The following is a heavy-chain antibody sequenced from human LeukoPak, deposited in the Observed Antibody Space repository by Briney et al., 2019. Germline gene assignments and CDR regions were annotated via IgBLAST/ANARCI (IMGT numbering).Heavy chain of an antibody. J-gene: IGHJ4*02. D-gene: IGHD1-26*01. CDR2: ISASGGST. CDR1: GFTFSSSA. CDR3: ATDRNSGKYYDY. V-gene: IGHV3-23*01. Sequence: GGSLRLSCAASGFTFSSSAMSWVRQVPGKGLEWVSGISASGGSTSYADSVRGRFTISRDNSKNTLYVQMNSLRAEDTAVYYCATDRNSGKYYDYWGQGTLVTVSS.